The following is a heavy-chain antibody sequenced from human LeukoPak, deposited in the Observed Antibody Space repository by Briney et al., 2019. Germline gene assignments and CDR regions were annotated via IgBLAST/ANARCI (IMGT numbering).Heavy chain of an antibody. Sequence: ASVKVSCKASGYTFTGYCMHWVRQAPGQGLEWMGWINPNSGGTNYAQKFQGRVTMTRDTSTSTAYMELSRLRSDDTAVYYCARPLYSSSWYGYWGQGTLVTVSS. CDR2: INPNSGGT. V-gene: IGHV1-2*02. CDR1: GYTFTGYC. J-gene: IGHJ4*02. CDR3: ARPLYSSSWYGY. D-gene: IGHD6-13*01.